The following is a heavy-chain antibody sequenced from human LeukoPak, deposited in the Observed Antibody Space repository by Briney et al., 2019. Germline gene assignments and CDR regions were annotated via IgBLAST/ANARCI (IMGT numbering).Heavy chain of an antibody. Sequence: GGSLRLSCAASGFTFSSYAMSWARQAPGKGLEWVSAISGSGGSTYCAGSVKGRFTISRDNSKNTLYLQMNSLRAEDTAVYYCAKDLWESGLKAFDYWGQGTLVTVSS. V-gene: IGHV3-23*01. J-gene: IGHJ4*02. D-gene: IGHD3-3*01. CDR3: AKDLWESGLKAFDY. CDR1: GFTFSSYA. CDR2: ISGSGGST.